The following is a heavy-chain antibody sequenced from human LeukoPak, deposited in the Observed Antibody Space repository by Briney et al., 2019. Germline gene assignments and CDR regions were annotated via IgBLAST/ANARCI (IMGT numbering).Heavy chain of an antibody. CDR3: ARKYDLTGHFDY. V-gene: IGHV3-66*01. D-gene: IGHD3-9*01. Sequence: PGGSLRLSCAASGFTVSSNYMSWVRQAPGKGLEWVSVIYSGGSTYYADSVKGRFTISRDSSKNTLYLQMNSLRAEDTAVYYCARKYDLTGHFDYWGQGTLVTVSS. CDR2: IYSGGST. J-gene: IGHJ4*02. CDR1: GFTVSSNY.